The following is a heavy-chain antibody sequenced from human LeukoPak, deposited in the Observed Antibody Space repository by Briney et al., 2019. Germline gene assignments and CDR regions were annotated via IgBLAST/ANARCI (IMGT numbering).Heavy chain of an antibody. CDR2: IYYSGAT. CDR1: GGSISNYY. J-gene: IGHJ4*02. D-gene: IGHD1-20*01. V-gene: IGHV4-59*12. CDR3: AREDNWNGGDYFDY. Sequence: SETLSLTCTVSGGSISNYYWSWIRQPPGKGLEWIGHIYYSGATKYNPSLKSRITISVDTSKNQFSLMLSSVTAADTAVYYCAREDNWNGGDYFDYWGQGTLVTVSS.